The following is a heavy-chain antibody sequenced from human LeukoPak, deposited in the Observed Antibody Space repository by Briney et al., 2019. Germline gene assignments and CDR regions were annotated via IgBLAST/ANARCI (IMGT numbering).Heavy chain of an antibody. Sequence: RSGGSLRLSCAASGFTFSSYAMSWVRQAPGKGLEWVSAISGSGGSTYYADSVKGRFTISRDNSKNTLYLQMNSLRAEDTAVYYCARSSTQDDAFDIWGQGTMVTVSS. CDR2: ISGSGGST. J-gene: IGHJ3*02. CDR3: ARSSTQDDAFDI. V-gene: IGHV3-23*01. D-gene: IGHD5/OR15-5a*01. CDR1: GFTFSSYA.